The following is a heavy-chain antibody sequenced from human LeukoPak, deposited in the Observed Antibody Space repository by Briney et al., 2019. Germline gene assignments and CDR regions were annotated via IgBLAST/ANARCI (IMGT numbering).Heavy chain of an antibody. J-gene: IGHJ6*02. V-gene: IGHV1-18*01. CDR2: ISAYNGNT. Sequence: GASVNVSCKASGYTFTSYGISRVRQAPGQGLEWMGWISAYNGNTNYAQKLQGRVTMTTDTSTSTAYMELSSLRSEDTAVYYCARELGEQWPGYYGMDVWGQGATVTVSS. CDR3: ARELGEQWPGYYGMDV. CDR1: GYTFTSYG. D-gene: IGHD3-16*01.